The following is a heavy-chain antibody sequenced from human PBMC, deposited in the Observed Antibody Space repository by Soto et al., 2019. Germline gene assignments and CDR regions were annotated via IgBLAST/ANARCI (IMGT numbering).Heavy chain of an antibody. CDR3: ARGTAAAGIPPPGPFDP. D-gene: IGHD6-13*01. V-gene: IGHV4-59*01. Sequence: SETLSLTCTVSGGSISSYYWSWIRQPPGKGLEWIGYIYYSGSTNYNPSLKSRVTISVDTSKNQFPLKLSSVTAADTAVYYCARGTAAAGIPPPGPFDPWGQGTLVTVSS. CDR1: GGSISSYY. J-gene: IGHJ5*02. CDR2: IYYSGST.